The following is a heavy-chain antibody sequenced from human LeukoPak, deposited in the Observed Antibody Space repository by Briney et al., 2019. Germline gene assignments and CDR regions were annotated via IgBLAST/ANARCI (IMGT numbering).Heavy chain of an antibody. J-gene: IGHJ6*03. D-gene: IGHD6-13*01. CDR1: GFTFSSYA. CDR3: AKGRCSSWFCEPLAVGVLNNYYMDV. CDR2: ISYDESDK. Sequence: TGRSLRLSCAASGFTFSSYAMHWVRQAPGKGLEWVAVISYDESDKYYADSVKGRFTISRDNSKNTLYLQMNSLRAEDTAVYYCAKGRCSSWFCEPLAVGVLNNYYMDVWGKGTTVTVSS. V-gene: IGHV3-30*04.